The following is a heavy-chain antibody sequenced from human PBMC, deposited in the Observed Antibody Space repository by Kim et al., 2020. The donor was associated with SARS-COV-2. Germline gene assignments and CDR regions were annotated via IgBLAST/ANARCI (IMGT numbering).Heavy chain of an antibody. Sequence: GGSLRLSCSGSGFTFSIYAMNWARQAPGKGLEYISVINNNGGTAYYADSVKGRFIISRDNTKNTLYLQMSSLRPDDTAVYYWAANWNSDYWGQGTLVTVS. V-gene: IGHV3-64D*06. CDR1: GFTFSIYA. CDR2: INNNGGTA. CDR3: AANWNSDY. D-gene: IGHD1-7*01. J-gene: IGHJ4*02.